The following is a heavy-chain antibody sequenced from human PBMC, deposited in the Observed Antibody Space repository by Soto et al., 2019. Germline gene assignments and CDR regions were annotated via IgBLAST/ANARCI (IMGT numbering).Heavy chain of an antibody. D-gene: IGHD1-26*01. CDR1: GFTFNSYG. CDR2: ISYDSTKT. J-gene: IGHJ6*04. Sequence: GWSLRLSCAASGFTFNSYGMHLVRQGPGNGLEWVAFISYDSTKTYYADSVKGRFTISRDNSNSALYVQMNSLTGEETAVYYCARTRSAWSDFHYYSLEVWGEGTTVTVSS. V-gene: IGHV3-30*03. CDR3: ARTRSAWSDFHYYSLEV.